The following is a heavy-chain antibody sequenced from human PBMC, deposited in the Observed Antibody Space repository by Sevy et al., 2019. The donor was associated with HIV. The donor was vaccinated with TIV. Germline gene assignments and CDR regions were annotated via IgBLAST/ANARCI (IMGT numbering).Heavy chain of an antibody. CDR1: GFTFDDYG. D-gene: IGHD2-2*01. CDR2: INWNGGST. CDR3: ARDRRGCSSTSCYLGVYYYYMDV. J-gene: IGHJ6*03. Sequence: GGSLRLSCAASGFTFDDYGMSWVRQAPGKGLEWVSGINWNGGSTGYADSVKGRFTISRDNAKNSLYLQMNSLRAEDTALYHCARDRRGCSSTSCYLGVYYYYMDVWGKGTTVTVSS. V-gene: IGHV3-20*01.